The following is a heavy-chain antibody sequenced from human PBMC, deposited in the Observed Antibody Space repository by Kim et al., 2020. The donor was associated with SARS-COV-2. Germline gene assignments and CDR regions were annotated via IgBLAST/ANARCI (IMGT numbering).Heavy chain of an antibody. V-gene: IGHV5-51*01. CDR1: GYSFTSYW. D-gene: IGHD3-22*01. CDR2: IYPGDSDT. J-gene: IGHJ3*02. Sequence: ESLKISCKGSGYSFTSYWIGWVRQMPGKGLEWMGIIYPGDSDTRYSPSFQGQVTISADKSISTAYLQWSSLKASDTAMYYCASLPSVYYDSSGYPVGAFDIWGQGTMVTVSS. CDR3: ASLPSVYYDSSGYPVGAFDI.